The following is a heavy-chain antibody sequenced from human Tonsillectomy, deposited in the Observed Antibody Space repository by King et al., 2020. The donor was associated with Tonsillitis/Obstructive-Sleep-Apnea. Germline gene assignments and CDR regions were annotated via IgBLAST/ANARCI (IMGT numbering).Heavy chain of an antibody. CDR3: ARAWNRSSTSKGLFDY. Sequence: VQLQESGPGLVKPSETLSLTCTVSGGSISCYYWSWIRQPPGKGLEWIGYIYYSGSTNYNPSLKSRVTISVDTSKNQFSLKLSSVTAADTAVYYCARAWNRSSTSKGLFDYWGQGTLVTVSS. CDR2: IYYSGST. D-gene: IGHD2-2*01. CDR1: GGSISCYY. V-gene: IGHV4-59*01. J-gene: IGHJ4*02.